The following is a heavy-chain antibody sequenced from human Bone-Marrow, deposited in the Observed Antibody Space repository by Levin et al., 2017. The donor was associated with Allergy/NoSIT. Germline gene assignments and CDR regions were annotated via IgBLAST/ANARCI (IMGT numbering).Heavy chain of an antibody. Sequence: ASVKVSCKASGGTFSSYTISWVRQAPGQGLEWMGRIIPILGIANYAQKFQGRVTITADKSTSTAYMELSSLRSEDTAVYYCASNSPRGAGPTIYMDVWGKGTTVTVSS. V-gene: IGHV1-69*02. J-gene: IGHJ6*03. D-gene: IGHD4-23*01. CDR3: ASNSPRGAGPTIYMDV. CDR1: GGTFSSYT. CDR2: IIPILGIA.